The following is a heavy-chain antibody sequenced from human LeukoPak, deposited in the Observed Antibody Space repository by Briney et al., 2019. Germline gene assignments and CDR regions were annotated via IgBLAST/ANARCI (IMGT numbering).Heavy chain of an antibody. CDR1: GCSLSTSGMC. D-gene: IGHD6-19*01. Sequence: SGPTLVNPTQTLTLTCTFSGCSLSTSGMCGSWIRQPPGKGREWLARIDWDDDKYYSSSMKTRLTISKDTPKTQVVLTMLNMDPVDTATYYCARTNPGYSSGWYGGYYFDYWGQGTLVTVSS. J-gene: IGHJ4*02. V-gene: IGHV2-70*11. CDR2: IDWDDDK. CDR3: ARTNPGYSSGWYGGYYFDY.